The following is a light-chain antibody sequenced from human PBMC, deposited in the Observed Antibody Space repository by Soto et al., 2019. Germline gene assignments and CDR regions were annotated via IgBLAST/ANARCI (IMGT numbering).Light chain of an antibody. CDR3: CSYAGGFYV. CDR1: SSDVGRYNH. V-gene: IGLV2-11*01. J-gene: IGLJ1*01. Sequence: QSALTQPRSVSGSPGRSVTISCTGTSSDVGRYNHVSWYQQHPGKAPKLMIYDVTKRPSGVPDRFSGSKSGNTASLTISGLQAEDAADFYCCSYAGGFYVFGSGTKLTVL. CDR2: DVT.